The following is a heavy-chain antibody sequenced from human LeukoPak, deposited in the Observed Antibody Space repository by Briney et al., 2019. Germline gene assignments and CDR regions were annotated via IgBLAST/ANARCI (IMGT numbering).Heavy chain of an antibody. Sequence: SETLSLTCTVSGDSTSSSTYYWDWIRQAPGKGLEWIGNIYDSGTTHYNPSLKSRVTISGDTSKNQFSLKLDSVTAADTAIYYCATHRRSGSGGSENAFEIWGQGTMVNLSS. CDR1: GDSTSSSTYY. V-gene: IGHV4-39*01. J-gene: IGHJ3*02. CDR3: ATHRRSGSGGSENAFEI. CDR2: IYDSGTT. D-gene: IGHD5-12*01.